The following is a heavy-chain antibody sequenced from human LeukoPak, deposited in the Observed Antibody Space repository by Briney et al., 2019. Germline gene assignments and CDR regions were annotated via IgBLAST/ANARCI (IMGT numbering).Heavy chain of an antibody. J-gene: IGHJ6*03. D-gene: IGHD6-6*01. V-gene: IGHV4-38-2*01. CDR1: GYSISSGYY. CDR3: ARHSHSNSSGYCYYMDV. Sequence: PSETLSLTCAVSGYSISSGYYGGWIRQPPGKGLEWIGSIYHSGSTYYNPSLKSRVTISVDTSKNQFSLKLSSVTAADTAVYYCARHSHSNSSGYCYYMDVWGKGTTVTVSS. CDR2: IYHSGST.